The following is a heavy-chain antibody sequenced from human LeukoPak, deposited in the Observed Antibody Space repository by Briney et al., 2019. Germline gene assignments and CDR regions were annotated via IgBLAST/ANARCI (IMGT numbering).Heavy chain of an antibody. Sequence: PGGSLGLSCAASGFTFSSYSMNWVRQAPGKGLEWVSYISSSSSTIYYADSVKGRFTISRDNAKNSLYLQMNSLRADDTAVYYCAGLDAAMPDAFDIWGQGTTVTVSS. J-gene: IGHJ3*02. CDR2: ISSSSSTI. CDR3: AGLDAAMPDAFDI. CDR1: GFTFSSYS. V-gene: IGHV3-48*01. D-gene: IGHD5-18*01.